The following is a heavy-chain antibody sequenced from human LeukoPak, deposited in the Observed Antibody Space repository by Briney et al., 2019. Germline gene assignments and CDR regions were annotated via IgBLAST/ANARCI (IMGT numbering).Heavy chain of an antibody. CDR1: GGSISSYY. D-gene: IGHD7-27*01. CDR3: ARFLGTGPGDVDWFDP. J-gene: IGHJ5*02. CDR2: IYYSGST. V-gene: IGHV4-59*01. Sequence: PSETLSLTCTVSGGSISSYYWSWIRQPPGKGLEWIGDIYYSGSTNYNPSLKSRVTISVDTSKNQFSLKLSSVTAADTAVYYCARFLGTGPGDVDWFDPWSQGTLVTVSS.